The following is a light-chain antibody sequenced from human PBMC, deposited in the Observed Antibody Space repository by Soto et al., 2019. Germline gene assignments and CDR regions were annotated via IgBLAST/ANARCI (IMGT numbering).Light chain of an antibody. CDR1: QSLLHSNGYNY. J-gene: IGKJ4*01. V-gene: IGKV2-28*01. CDR2: LGS. Sequence: DIVMTQSPLSLPVTPGEPASISCRSSQSLLHSNGYNYLDWYLQKPGQSPQLLIYLGSNRASGVPDRFSGSGSGTDFTLKISRVEAEDVGVYYCMQALQTPGLTFGGGPKVEIK. CDR3: MQALQTPGLT.